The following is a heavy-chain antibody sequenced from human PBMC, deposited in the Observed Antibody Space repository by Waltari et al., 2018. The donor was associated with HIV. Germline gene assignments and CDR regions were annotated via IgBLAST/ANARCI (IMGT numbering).Heavy chain of an antibody. J-gene: IGHJ3*02. CDR2: SNPISGDT. CDR3: ARETVGDDAFDI. D-gene: IGHD1-26*01. Sequence: QVQLVQSGAEVTKPGASVKVSCKASGYTFSDYYIQWVRQAPGQGLEWMGGSNPISGDTHYAQKFQGRVTMTRDTSISTAYMELSSLMSDDTAIYYCARETVGDDAFDIWGQGTMVSVSS. V-gene: IGHV1-2*02. CDR1: GYTFSDYY.